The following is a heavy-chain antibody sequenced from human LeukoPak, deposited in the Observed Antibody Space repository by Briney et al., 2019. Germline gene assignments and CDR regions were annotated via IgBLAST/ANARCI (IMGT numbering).Heavy chain of an antibody. CDR2: TSSSSSTI. D-gene: IGHD3-3*01. CDR1: GFNFSSYS. Sequence: GGSLRLSCAASGFNFSSYSMNWVRQAPGKGLEWVSYTSSSSSTIYYADSVKGRFTISRDNAKNSLYLQMNSLRDEDTAVYYCARDGPTTFGVVIIPGPNDYWGQGTLVTVSS. J-gene: IGHJ4*02. V-gene: IGHV3-48*02. CDR3: ARDGPTTFGVVIIPGPNDY.